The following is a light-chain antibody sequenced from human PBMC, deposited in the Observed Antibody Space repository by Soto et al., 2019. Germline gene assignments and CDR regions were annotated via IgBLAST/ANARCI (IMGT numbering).Light chain of an antibody. J-gene: IGLJ1*01. CDR3: SSYAGSSNV. CDR2: EVN. V-gene: IGLV2-8*01. Sequence: QSALTQPPSACGSPGQSGAISCTGTSSDVGGYNYVSWYQQHPGKAPKLMIYEVNKRPSGVPDRFSGSKSGNTASLTVSGLQAEDEADYYCSSYAGSSNVFGTGTKVTVL. CDR1: SSDVGGYNY.